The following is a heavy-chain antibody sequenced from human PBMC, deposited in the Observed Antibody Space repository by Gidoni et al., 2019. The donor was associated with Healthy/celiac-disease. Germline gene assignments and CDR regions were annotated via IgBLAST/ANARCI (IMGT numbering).Heavy chain of an antibody. CDR2: ISSSSSYI. Sequence: EVQLVESGGGLVKPGGSLRLSCAASGFTFSSYSMNWVRQAPGKGLEWVSSISSSSSYIYYADSVKGRFTISRDNAKNSLYLQMNSLRAEDTAVYYCARDSYGDDYPFDYWGQGTLVTVSS. CDR3: ARDSYGDDYPFDY. V-gene: IGHV3-21*03. CDR1: GFTFSSYS. J-gene: IGHJ4*02. D-gene: IGHD4-17*01.